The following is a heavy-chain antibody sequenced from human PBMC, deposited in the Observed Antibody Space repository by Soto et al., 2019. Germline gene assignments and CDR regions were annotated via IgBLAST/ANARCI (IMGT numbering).Heavy chain of an antibody. Sequence: GESLKISCKGSGYAFSSYWIAWVRQMPGKGLEWMGIIYPGDSDTRYSPSFQGQVTISVDKSITTAYLQWSSLKASDTAMYYCARGYCTATICDPWFDPWGQGTLVTVS. V-gene: IGHV5-51*01. CDR2: IYPGDSDT. CDR1: GYAFSSYW. J-gene: IGHJ5*02. D-gene: IGHD2-8*02. CDR3: ARGYCTATICDPWFDP.